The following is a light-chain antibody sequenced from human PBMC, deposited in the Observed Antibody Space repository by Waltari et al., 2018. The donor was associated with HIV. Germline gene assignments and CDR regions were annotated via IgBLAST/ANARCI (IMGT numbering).Light chain of an antibody. Sequence: DIVMTQSPDSLSVSLHGRATITCKSSQTVSYSSSNNTHLTLYRQQPAQPPKLLIYWASTRESGVTDRFSGSGSGIDLTLTISSLQDEDVEVYYCQKYSRTPLTFGGGTKVEIK. CDR3: QKYSRTPLT. J-gene: IGKJ4*01. V-gene: IGKV4-1*01. CDR1: QTVSYSSSNNTH. CDR2: WAS.